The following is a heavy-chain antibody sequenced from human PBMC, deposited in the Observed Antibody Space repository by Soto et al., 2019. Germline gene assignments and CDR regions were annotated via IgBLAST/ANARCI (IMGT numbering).Heavy chain of an antibody. V-gene: IGHV3-74*01. J-gene: IGHJ3*01. D-gene: IGHD2-8*01. CDR3: AREKLLGVALDV. CDR2: INSDGRST. CDR1: GISFSDYW. Sequence: GGSLRLSCAPSGISFSDYWIHRVRQVPGKGLEWVSHINSDGRSTTYAASVKGRFTVSRDNAKNMVHLQINDLRVEDTAVYYCAREKLLGVALDVWGHGTQVTVSS.